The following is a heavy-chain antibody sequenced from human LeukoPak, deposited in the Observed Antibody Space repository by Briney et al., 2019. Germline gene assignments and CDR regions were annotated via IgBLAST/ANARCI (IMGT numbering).Heavy chain of an antibody. J-gene: IGHJ6*02. CDR2: INHYGNVN. CDR3: ARGGGSDV. CDR1: GFTFSSYW. D-gene: IGHD5-12*01. Sequence: GGSLRLSCAASGFTFSSYWMNWARQAPGKGLEWVASINHYGNVNYYVDSVKGRFTISRDNAKNSLYLQMSNLRAEDTAVYFCARGGGSDVWGQGATVTVSS. V-gene: IGHV3-7*03.